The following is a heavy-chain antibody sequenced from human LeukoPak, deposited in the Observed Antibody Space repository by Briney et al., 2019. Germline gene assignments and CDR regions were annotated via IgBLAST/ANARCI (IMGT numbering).Heavy chain of an antibody. V-gene: IGHV4-34*01. D-gene: IGHD6-13*01. J-gene: IGHJ5*02. CDR2: INHSGST. Sequence: KPSETLSLTCAVYGGSFSGYYWSWLRQPPGKGREGVGEINHSGSTNYNPSLKSRVTISVDTSKNQFSLKLSSVTAADTAVYYCARYKGSSWSYGPYNWFDPWGQGTLVTVSS. CDR1: GGSFSGYY. CDR3: ARYKGSSWSYGPYNWFDP.